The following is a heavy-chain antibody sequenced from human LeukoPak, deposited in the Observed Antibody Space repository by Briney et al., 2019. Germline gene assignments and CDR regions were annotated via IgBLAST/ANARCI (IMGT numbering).Heavy chain of an antibody. D-gene: IGHD3-10*02. Sequence: SETLSLTCAVYGGSFSNYYWTWIRQPPGKGLEWIGEINHSGSTNYNPSLKSRVTISVDTSKNQFSLKLSSVTAADTAVYYCARCSWSEYYFDYWGQGTLVTVSS. V-gene: IGHV4-34*01. CDR3: ARCSWSEYYFDY. CDR2: INHSGST. J-gene: IGHJ4*02. CDR1: GGSFSNYY.